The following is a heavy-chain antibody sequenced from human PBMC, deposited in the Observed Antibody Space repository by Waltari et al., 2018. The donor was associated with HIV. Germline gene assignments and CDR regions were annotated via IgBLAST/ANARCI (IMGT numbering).Heavy chain of an antibody. V-gene: IGHV3-21*05. CDR3: ARGTYYYDSSSYYDNLPFDY. J-gene: IGHJ4*02. Sequence: EVQLVESGGGLVKPGGSLRLSCAASGFTFSTYSMHWVRQAPRKGLEGVSYSMRSSTNIYYADSGKGRFTISRDNAKNSLYLQMNSVRAEDTAVYFCARGTYYYDSSSYYDNLPFDYWGQGTLVTVSS. CDR1: GFTFSTYS. D-gene: IGHD3-22*01. CDR2: SMRSSTNI.